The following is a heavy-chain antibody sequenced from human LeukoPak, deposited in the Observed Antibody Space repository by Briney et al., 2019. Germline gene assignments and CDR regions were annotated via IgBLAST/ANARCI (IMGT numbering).Heavy chain of an antibody. J-gene: IGHJ4*02. CDR2: IYYSGST. Sequence: SETLSLTCTVSGGSISSYYWSWIRQPPGKGLEWIGYIYYSGSTNYNPSLKSRVTISVDTSKNQFSLKLSSVTAADTAVYYCATLDLRNYWGQGTLVTVSS. D-gene: IGHD3-9*01. CDR3: ATLDLRNY. V-gene: IGHV4-59*12. CDR1: GGSISSYY.